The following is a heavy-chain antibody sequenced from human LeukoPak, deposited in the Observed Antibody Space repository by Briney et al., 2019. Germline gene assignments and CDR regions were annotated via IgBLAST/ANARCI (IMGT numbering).Heavy chain of an antibody. CDR3: ARKDYYDSSGYPIDY. D-gene: IGHD3-22*01. CDR2: IWYDGSNK. CDR1: GFTFSSYG. V-gene: IGHV3-33*08. Sequence: PGGSLRLSCAASGFTFSSYGMLWVRQAPGKGLEWVAVIWYDGSNKYYADSVKGRFTISRDNSKNTLYLQMNSLRAEDTAVYYCARKDYYDSSGYPIDYWGQGTLVTVSS. J-gene: IGHJ4*02.